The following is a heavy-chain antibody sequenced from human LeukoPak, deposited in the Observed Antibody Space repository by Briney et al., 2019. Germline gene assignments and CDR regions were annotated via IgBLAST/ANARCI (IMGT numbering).Heavy chain of an antibody. J-gene: IGHJ4*02. CDR1: GGSVSSGSYY. D-gene: IGHD3-3*01. CDR2: IYYSGST. CDR3: ARANYDFWSGYYFDY. V-gene: IGHV4-61*01. Sequence: SETLSLTCTVSGGSVSSGSYYWSWIRQPPEKGLEWIGYIYYSGSTNYNPSLKSRVTISVDTSKNQFSLKLSSVTAADTAVYYCARANYDFWSGYYFDYWGQGTLVTVSS.